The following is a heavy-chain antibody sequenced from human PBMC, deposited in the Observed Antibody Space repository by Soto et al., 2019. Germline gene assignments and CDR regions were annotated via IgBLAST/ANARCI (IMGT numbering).Heavy chain of an antibody. J-gene: IGHJ6*02. Sequence: QVPLVQSGAEVKKPGASVSVSCETSGFTFTRYTFHWVRQAPGQRLEWLGWINAGTGNTKYSQKFQGRVTITRDTAASTAYMELSSLRSEDTAILYCACRGTYAGGYYGLDVWGQGTRVTVSS. CDR1: GFTFTRYT. V-gene: IGHV1-3*01. CDR2: INAGTGNT. D-gene: IGHD1-26*01. CDR3: ACRGTYAGGYYGLDV.